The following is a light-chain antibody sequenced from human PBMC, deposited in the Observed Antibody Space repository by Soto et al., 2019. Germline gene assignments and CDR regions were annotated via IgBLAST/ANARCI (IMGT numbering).Light chain of an antibody. CDR2: DAS. CDR1: QSVSYS. J-gene: IGKJ4*01. CDR3: QHSRT. V-gene: IGKV3-11*01. Sequence: IVLTQSPGTLSLSPGERATLSCRVSQSVSYSLAWYQQKPGQAPRLLIYDASNRATGLPARFSGSGSGTDFTLTISSLEPEDFAFYYCQHSRTYGGGTRVEIK.